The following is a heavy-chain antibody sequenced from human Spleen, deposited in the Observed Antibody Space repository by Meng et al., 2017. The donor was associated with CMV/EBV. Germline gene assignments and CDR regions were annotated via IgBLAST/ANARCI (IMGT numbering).Heavy chain of an antibody. CDR1: GGSINNYY. J-gene: IGHJ4*02. CDR2: IYYSGST. CDR3: ARAPIESGHGIDY. V-gene: IGHV4-59*13. Sequence: SETLSLTCTVSGGSINNYYWSWIRQPPGKGLEWIGYIYYSGSTNYNTSLKSRVTISVDMSKNQFSLKLSSVTAADTAAYYCARAPIESGHGIDYWGQGTLVTVSS. D-gene: IGHD1-14*01.